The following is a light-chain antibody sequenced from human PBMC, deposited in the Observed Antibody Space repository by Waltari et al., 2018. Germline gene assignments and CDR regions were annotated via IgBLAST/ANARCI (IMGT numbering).Light chain of an antibody. V-gene: IGLV1-40*01. CDR1: SSNIGARDG. J-gene: IGLJ2*01. Sequence: QSVLTQPPSVSGAPGQRVTISCTGSSSNIGARDGVHWDQQLPGTAPRLLIYGNNNRPSGVPDRCSGSKSGTSASLAITGLQAEDEADYYCQSYDGSHVVFGGGTKLTVL. CDR2: GNN. CDR3: QSYDGSHVV.